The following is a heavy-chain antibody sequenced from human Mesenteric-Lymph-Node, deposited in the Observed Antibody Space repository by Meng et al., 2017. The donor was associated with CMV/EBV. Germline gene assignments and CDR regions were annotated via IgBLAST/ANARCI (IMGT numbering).Heavy chain of an antibody. CDR2: IYYSGST. CDR1: TFDDYA. CDR3: ARDATIDADDAFDI. J-gene: IGHJ3*02. D-gene: IGHD5-24*01. V-gene: IGHV4-30-4*08. Sequence: TFDDYAMHWVRQAPGKGLEWIGYIYYSGSTHFNPSLKSRVIISVDTSKNQFSLKLSSVTAADTAVYYCARDATIDADDAFDIWGQGTMVTVSS.